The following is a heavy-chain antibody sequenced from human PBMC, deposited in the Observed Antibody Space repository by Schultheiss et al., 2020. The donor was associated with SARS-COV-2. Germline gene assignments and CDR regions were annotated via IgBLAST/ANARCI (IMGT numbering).Heavy chain of an antibody. CDR3: TRKTKYSSGCVAIDY. D-gene: IGHD6-19*01. J-gene: IGHJ4*02. CDR1: GFTVSSNY. CDR2: IRSKAYGGTT. Sequence: GESLKISCAASGFTVSSNYMSWVRQAPGKGLEWVGFIRSKAYGGTTEYAASVKGRFTISRDDSKSIAYLQMNSLKTEDTAVYYCTRKTKYSSGCVAIDYWGQGTLVTVSS. V-gene: IGHV3-49*04.